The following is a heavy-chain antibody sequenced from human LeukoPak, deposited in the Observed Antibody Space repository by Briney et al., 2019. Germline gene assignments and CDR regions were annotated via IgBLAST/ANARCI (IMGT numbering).Heavy chain of an antibody. J-gene: IGHJ4*02. Sequence: SETLSLTCAVYGGSFSGYYWGWIRQPPGKGLEWIGEINHSGSTNYNPSLKSRVTISVDTSKNQFSLKLSSVTAADTAVYYCARGSRSRWLQPTLDYWGQGTLVTVSS. CDR1: GGSFSGYY. D-gene: IGHD5-24*01. CDR2: INHSGST. V-gene: IGHV4-34*01. CDR3: ARGSRSRWLQPTLDY.